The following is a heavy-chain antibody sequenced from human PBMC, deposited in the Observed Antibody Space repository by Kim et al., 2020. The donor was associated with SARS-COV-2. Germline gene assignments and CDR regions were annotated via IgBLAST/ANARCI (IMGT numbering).Heavy chain of an antibody. D-gene: IGHD6-19*01. V-gene: IGHV3-33*01. CDR1: GFTFSSYG. CDR3: ARDGSSGWRWGPY. J-gene: IGHJ4*02. CDR2: IWYDGSNK. Sequence: GGSLRLSCAASGFTFSSYGMHWVRQAPGKGLEWVAVIWYDGSNKYYADSVKGRFTISRDNSKNTLYLQMNSLRAEDTAVYYCARDGSSGWRWGPYWGQGTLVTVSS.